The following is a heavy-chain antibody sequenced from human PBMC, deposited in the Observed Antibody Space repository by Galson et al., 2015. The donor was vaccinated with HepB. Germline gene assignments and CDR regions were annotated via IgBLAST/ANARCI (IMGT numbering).Heavy chain of an antibody. J-gene: IGHJ4*02. Sequence: SLRLSCAASGFTFSNYGMHWVRQAPGKGLEWVAVISYDGSNKYYADSVKGRFTISRDNSKNTLYLQMNSLRSEETALYYCAKDPYLYSALAGTMAGFDYWGQRTLVTVSS. CDR2: ISYDGSNK. V-gene: IGHV3-30*18. CDR1: GFTFSNYG. D-gene: IGHD6-19*01. CDR3: AKDPYLYSALAGTMAGFDY.